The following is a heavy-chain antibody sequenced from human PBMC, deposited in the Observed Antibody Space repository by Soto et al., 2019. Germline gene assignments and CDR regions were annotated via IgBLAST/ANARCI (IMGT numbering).Heavy chain of an antibody. CDR1: GFTFSSYA. D-gene: IGHD3-22*01. CDR3: AKDGEFHYYDSSGYYDY. Sequence: GGSLRLSCAASGFTFSSYAMSWVRQAPGKGLEWVSAISGSGGSTYYADSVKGRFTISRDNSKNTLYLQMNSLRAEDTAVYYCAKDGEFHYYDSSGYYDYWGQGTLVTVSS. CDR2: ISGSGGST. V-gene: IGHV3-23*01. J-gene: IGHJ4*02.